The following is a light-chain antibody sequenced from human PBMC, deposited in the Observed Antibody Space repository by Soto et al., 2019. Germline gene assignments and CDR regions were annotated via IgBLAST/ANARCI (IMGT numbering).Light chain of an antibody. J-gene: IGLJ3*02. CDR2: EVT. Sequence: QSVLTQPASLSGSPGQSITISCTGTNSDVGGYNFVSWYQQHPGKAPKLMIYEVTNRPSGVSYRFSGSKSGDTASLTISGLQAEDEATYYCTSYTTSSTLVFGRGTKVTVL. CDR3: TSYTTSSTLV. V-gene: IGLV2-14*01. CDR1: NSDVGGYNF.